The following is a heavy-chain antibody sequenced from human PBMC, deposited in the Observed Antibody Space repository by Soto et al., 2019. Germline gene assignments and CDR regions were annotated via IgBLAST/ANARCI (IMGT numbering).Heavy chain of an antibody. D-gene: IGHD3-10*01. CDR2: IRSKGSGGTS. V-gene: IGHV3-49*04. Sequence: GGSLRLSCTASGFTFGDYAMSWVRQAPGKGLEWVGFIRSKGSGGTSEYAASVKGRFTFSRDDSKSIAYLQMNSLKIEDTAVYYCTRDQPITPWGQGTMVTVS. CDR3: TRDQPITP. CDR1: GFTFGDYA. J-gene: IGHJ3*01.